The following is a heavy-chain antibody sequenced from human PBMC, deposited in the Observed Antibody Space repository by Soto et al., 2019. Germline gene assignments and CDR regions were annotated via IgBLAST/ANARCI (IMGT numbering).Heavy chain of an antibody. Sequence: PSETLSLTCSVSGGPITKSYWSWIRQPVGKGLEWIGRMYTRGSASYNPSLKSRVTMSLDSSKNQFSLKVRSVTAADTAVYYSATSAIMGLEVAGHFDNWGQGTLVTVSS. CDR2: MYTRGSA. V-gene: IGHV4-4*07. CDR1: GGPITKSY. J-gene: IGHJ4*01. D-gene: IGHD6-19*01. CDR3: ATSAIMGLEVAGHFDN.